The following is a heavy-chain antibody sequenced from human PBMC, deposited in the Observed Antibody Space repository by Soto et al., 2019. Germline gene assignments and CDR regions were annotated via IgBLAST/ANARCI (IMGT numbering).Heavy chain of an antibody. Sequence: PGGSLRLSCAASGFTFSSYAMSWVRQAQGKGLEWVSAISGSGGSTYYADSVKGRFTISRDNSKNTLYLQMNSLRAEDTAVYYCAKDNLYDGWQELGARATNPSFDYWGQGTLVTVSS. V-gene: IGHV3-23*01. CDR2: ISGSGGST. CDR3: AKDNLYDGWQELGARATNPSFDY. J-gene: IGHJ4*02. D-gene: IGHD7-27*01. CDR1: GFTFSSYA.